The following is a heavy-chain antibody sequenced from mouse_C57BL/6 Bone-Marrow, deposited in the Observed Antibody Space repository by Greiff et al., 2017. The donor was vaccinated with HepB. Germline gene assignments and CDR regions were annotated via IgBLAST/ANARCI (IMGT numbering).Heavy chain of an antibody. CDR3: ARGGVITTVEFFAY. J-gene: IGHJ3*01. V-gene: IGHV1-81*01. Sequence: QVHVKQSGAELARPGASVKLSCKASGYTFTSYGISWVKQRTGQGLEWIGEIYPRSGNTYYNEKFKGKATLTADKSSSTAYMELRSLTSEDSAVYFCARGGVITTVEFFAYWGQGTLVTVSA. CDR2: IYPRSGNT. D-gene: IGHD1-1*01. CDR1: GYTFTSYG.